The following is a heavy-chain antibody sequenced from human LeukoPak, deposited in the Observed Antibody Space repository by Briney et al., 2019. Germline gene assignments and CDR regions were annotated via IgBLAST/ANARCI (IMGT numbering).Heavy chain of an antibody. J-gene: IGHJ4*02. V-gene: IGHV3-21*01. Sequence: GGSLRLSCAASGFTFSSYSMNWVRQAPGKGLEWVSSISSSSSYIYYADSVKGRFTISRDNAKNSLYLQMNSLRAEDTAVYYCARGGYCSSTSCYLNYWGQGTLFTVSS. D-gene: IGHD2-2*01. CDR2: ISSSSSYI. CDR1: GFTFSSYS. CDR3: ARGGYCSSTSCYLNY.